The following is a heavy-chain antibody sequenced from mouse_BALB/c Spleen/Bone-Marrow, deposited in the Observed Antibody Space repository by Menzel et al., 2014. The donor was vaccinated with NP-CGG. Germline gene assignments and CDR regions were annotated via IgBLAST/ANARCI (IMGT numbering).Heavy chain of an antibody. CDR1: GYTFTSCW. Sequence: QVHVKQSGAELARPGASVKLSCKASGYTFTSCWMQWVKQRPGQGLEWIGAIYPGDGDTRYTQKFKGKATLTADKSSSTAYMQLSSLASEDSAVYYCARFYGYDGMDYWGQGTSVTVSS. J-gene: IGHJ4*01. V-gene: IGHV1-87*01. CDR3: ARFYGYDGMDY. CDR2: IYPGDGDT. D-gene: IGHD2-2*01.